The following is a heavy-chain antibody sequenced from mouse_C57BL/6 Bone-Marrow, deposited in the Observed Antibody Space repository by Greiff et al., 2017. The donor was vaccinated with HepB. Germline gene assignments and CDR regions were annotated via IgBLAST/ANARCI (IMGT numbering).Heavy chain of an antibody. J-gene: IGHJ3*01. D-gene: IGHD1-1*01. CDR2: ISSGSSTI. CDR3: ANKLSGAY. V-gene: IGHV5-17*01. CDR1: GFTFSDYG. Sequence: VQLKESGGGLVKPGGSLKLSCAASGFTFSDYGMHWVRQAPEKGLEWVAYISSGSSTIYYADTVKGRFTISRDNAKNTLFLQMTSLRSEDTAMYYCANKLSGAYWGQGTLVTVSA.